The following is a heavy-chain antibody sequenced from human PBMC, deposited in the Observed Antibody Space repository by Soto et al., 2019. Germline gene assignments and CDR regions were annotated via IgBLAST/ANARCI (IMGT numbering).Heavy chain of an antibody. CDR2: ISAYNGNT. Sequence: QVQLVQSGAEVKKPGASVKVSCKASGYTFTSYGISWVRQAPGQGLEWMGWISAYNGNTNYAQKLQGRVTMTTDTSTSTAYMELRSLRCDDTAVYYCARDRGVVNVGVGRWFDPWGQGTLVTVSS. V-gene: IGHV1-18*01. J-gene: IGHJ5*02. CDR1: GYTFTSYG. D-gene: IGHD2-15*01. CDR3: ARDRGVVNVGVGRWFDP.